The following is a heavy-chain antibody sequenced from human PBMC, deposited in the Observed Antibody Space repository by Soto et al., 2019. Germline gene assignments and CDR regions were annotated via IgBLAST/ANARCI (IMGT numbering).Heavy chain of an antibody. Sequence: ESGGGVVQPGRSLRLSCAASGFTFSSYAMHWVRQAPGKGLEWVAFISYDVSNKYYADSVKGRFTISRDNSKNTLYLQMNSLRAEDTAVYYCARDLGSSWYVKWFDPWGQGTLVTVSS. D-gene: IGHD6-13*01. V-gene: IGHV3-30-3*01. CDR2: ISYDVSNK. CDR3: ARDLGSSWYVKWFDP. CDR1: GFTFSSYA. J-gene: IGHJ5*02.